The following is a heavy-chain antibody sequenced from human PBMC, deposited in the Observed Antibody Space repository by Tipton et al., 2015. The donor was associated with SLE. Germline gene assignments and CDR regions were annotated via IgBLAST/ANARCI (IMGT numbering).Heavy chain of an antibody. J-gene: IGHJ4*02. D-gene: IGHD3-10*01. CDR2: IYSGGSST. V-gene: IGHV3-23*03. Sequence: GSLRLSCAASGFTFSSYAKGWVRRAPGKGLGWGSVIYSGGSSTYYADSVKGRFTISRDNSKNTLYLQMNSLRAEDTAVYYCAKRGFGDSFDYWGQGTLVTVSS. CDR3: AKRGFGDSFDY. CDR1: GFTFSSYA.